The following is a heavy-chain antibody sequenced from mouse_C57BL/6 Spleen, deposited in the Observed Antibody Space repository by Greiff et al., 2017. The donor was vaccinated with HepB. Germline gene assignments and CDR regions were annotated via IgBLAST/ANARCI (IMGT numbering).Heavy chain of an antibody. D-gene: IGHD2-1*01. CDR2: ISYDGSN. V-gene: IGHV3-6*01. J-gene: IGHJ4*01. Sequence: EVKLMESGPGLVKPSQSLSLTCSVTGYSITSGYYWNWIRQFPGNKLEWMGYISYDGSNNYNPSLKNRISITRDTSKNQFFLKLNSVTTEDTATYYCARGGIYYGNLYYAMDYWGQGTSVTVSS. CDR1: GYSITSGYY. CDR3: ARGGIYYGNLYYAMDY.